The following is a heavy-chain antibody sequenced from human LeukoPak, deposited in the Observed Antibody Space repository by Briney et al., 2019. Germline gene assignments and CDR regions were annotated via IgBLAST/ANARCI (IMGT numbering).Heavy chain of an antibody. V-gene: IGHV7-4-1*02. J-gene: IGHJ5*02. CDR1: GYTFTSYA. Sequence: ASVKVSCKASGYTFTSYAMNWVRQAPGQGLEWMGWINTNTGNPTYAQGFTGRFVFSLDTSTSTAYLQISSLKAEDTAVYYCARDWGSSSSRWFDPWGQGTLVTVSS. CDR3: ARDWGSSSSRWFDP. D-gene: IGHD6-13*01. CDR2: INTNTGNP.